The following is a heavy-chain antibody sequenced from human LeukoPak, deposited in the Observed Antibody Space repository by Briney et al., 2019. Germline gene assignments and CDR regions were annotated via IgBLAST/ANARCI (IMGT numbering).Heavy chain of an antibody. CDR3: ARAAAAGTGASSMDV. D-gene: IGHD6-13*01. J-gene: IGHJ6*02. V-gene: IGHV1-18*01. CDR1: GYTFTSYG. CDR2: ISAYNGNT. Sequence: ASVKVSCKASGYTFTSYGISWVRQAPGQGLEWMGWISAYNGNTNYAQKLQGRVTMTTDTSTSTAYMELRSLRSDDTAVYYCARAAAAGTGASSMDVWGQGTTVTVSS.